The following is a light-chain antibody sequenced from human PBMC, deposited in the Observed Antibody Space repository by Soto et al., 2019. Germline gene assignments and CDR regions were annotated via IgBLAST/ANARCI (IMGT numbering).Light chain of an antibody. CDR3: SSYTRSSTVV. CDR1: SSDVGGYNY. Sequence: QSVLTQPASVSGSPGQSITISCTGTSSDVGGYNYVSWYQQHPGKAPKLMIYDVSNRPSGVSNRFSGSKSGNTASLTISGLEAEDEADYYCSSYTRSSTVVFGGGPKVTVL. V-gene: IGLV2-14*01. CDR2: DVS. J-gene: IGLJ2*01.